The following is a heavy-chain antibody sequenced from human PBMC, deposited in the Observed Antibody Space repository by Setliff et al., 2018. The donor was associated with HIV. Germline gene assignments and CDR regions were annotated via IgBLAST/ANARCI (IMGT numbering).Heavy chain of an antibody. CDR1: GKSLSNYW. Sequence: PGESLKISCKGSGKSLSNYWINWVRQMPGKGLEWMGRIDPSDSYINYGPSFQGHVTISADKSTNTAFLQWSSLKASGSAMYYCSRGIAVAGHDFANTPGDIWGQGTMVTVSS. CDR3: SRGIAVAGHDFANTPGDI. V-gene: IGHV5-10-1*01. CDR2: IDPSDSYI. J-gene: IGHJ3*02. D-gene: IGHD6-19*01.